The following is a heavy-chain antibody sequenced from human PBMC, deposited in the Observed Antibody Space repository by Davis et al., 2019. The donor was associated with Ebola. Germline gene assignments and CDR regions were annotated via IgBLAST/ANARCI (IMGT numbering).Heavy chain of an antibody. CDR2: IYHSGST. D-gene: IGHD3-22*01. V-gene: IGHV4-38-2*02. Sequence: SETLSLTCTVSGDSISSGYYWGWIRQPPGKGLEWIGSIYHSGSTYYNPSLKSRVTISVDKSKSEFSLRLSSVTAADTAVYYCARGDSSDGMDVWGKGTTVTVSS. J-gene: IGHJ6*04. CDR1: GDSISSGYY. CDR3: ARGDSSDGMDV.